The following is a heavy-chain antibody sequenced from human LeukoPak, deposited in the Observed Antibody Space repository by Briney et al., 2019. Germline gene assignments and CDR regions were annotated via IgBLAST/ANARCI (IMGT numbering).Heavy chain of an antibody. Sequence: TGGSLRLSCAASGFTLSSYAMSWVRQAPGKGLEWVSVISSSGGSTYYADSVKGRFTISRDNSKNTLYLQMNSLRAEDTAIYYCAKESPRFDYWGQGTLVTVSS. V-gene: IGHV3-23*01. CDR2: ISSSGGST. CDR1: GFTLSSYA. CDR3: AKESPRFDY. J-gene: IGHJ4*02.